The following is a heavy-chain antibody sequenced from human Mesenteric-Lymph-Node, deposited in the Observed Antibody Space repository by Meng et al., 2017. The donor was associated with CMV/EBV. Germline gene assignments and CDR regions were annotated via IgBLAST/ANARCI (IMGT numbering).Heavy chain of an antibody. CDR3: ARLFHWFDP. V-gene: IGHV4-61*01. J-gene: IGHJ5*02. D-gene: IGHD3-3*01. Sequence: SETLSLTCTVSGGSVSSGSYYWSWIRQPPGKGLEWIGHIYYNGNIEYNPSLKSRVTISLDTPRNQFSLRLSSVTAADTAMYYCARLFHWFDPWGLGTLVTVSS. CDR2: IYYNGNI. CDR1: GGSVSSGSYY.